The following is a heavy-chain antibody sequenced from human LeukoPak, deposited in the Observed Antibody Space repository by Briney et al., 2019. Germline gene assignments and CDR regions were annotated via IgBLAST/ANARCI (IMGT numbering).Heavy chain of an antibody. D-gene: IGHD4-17*01. V-gene: IGHV4-39*01. CDR3: ARVLYGASPWYLGY. CDR2: IYYSGTA. CDR1: GGSITTTSYF. J-gene: IGHJ4*02. Sequence: SETLSLTCAVSGGSITTTSYFWGWIRQPPGKGLEWIGNIYYSGTAHYNPSLQSRVTISVDTSKNQFSLKVSSVTAADTAVYYCARVLYGASPWYLGYWGQGTLVTVSS.